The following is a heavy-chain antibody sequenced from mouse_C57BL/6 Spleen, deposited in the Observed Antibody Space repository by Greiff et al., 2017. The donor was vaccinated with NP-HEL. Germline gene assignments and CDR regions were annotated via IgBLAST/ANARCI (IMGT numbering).Heavy chain of an antibody. V-gene: IGHV1-15*01. Sequence: VKLVESGAELVRPGASVTLSCKASGYTFTDYEMHWVKQTPVHGLEWIGAIDPETGGTAYNQKFKGKAILTADKSSSTAYMELRSLTSEDSAVYYCTRSATRYFDVWGTGTTVTVSS. J-gene: IGHJ1*03. CDR3: TRSATRYFDV. CDR2: IDPETGGT. CDR1: GYTFTDYE. D-gene: IGHD1-2*01.